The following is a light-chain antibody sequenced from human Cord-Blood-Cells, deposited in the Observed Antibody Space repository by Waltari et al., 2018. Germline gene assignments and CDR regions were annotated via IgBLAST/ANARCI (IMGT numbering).Light chain of an antibody. CDR2: DVS. CDR1: SSDVGGLNY. J-gene: IGLJ3*02. CDR3: SSYTSSSTLV. V-gene: IGLV2-14*03. Sequence: QSALTQPASVSGSPGQSITISCTGTSSDVGGLNYVSWYQQHPGKAPKLMIYDVSKRPSGGSNRFSGSKSGTTASLTISVLQAEDEADYYCSSYTSSSTLVFGGGTKLTVL.